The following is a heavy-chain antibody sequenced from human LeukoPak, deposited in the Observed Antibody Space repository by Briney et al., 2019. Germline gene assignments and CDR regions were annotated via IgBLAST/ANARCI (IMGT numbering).Heavy chain of an antibody. Sequence: SETLSLTCTVSGDSISSGSYYWSWIRQPAGEGLEWIGRIYSSGRTHYSPSLKSRVAISVDTSKNRFSLRLSSVTAADAAVYYCARDLGGSYSSETWFDPWGQGTLVTVSS. V-gene: IGHV4-61*02. D-gene: IGHD1-26*01. CDR3: ARDLGGSYSSETWFDP. J-gene: IGHJ5*02. CDR2: IYSSGRT. CDR1: GDSISSGSYY.